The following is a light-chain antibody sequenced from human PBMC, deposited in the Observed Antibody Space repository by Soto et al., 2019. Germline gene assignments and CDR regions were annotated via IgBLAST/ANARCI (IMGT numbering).Light chain of an antibody. J-gene: IGKJ1*01. CDR3: LQDFNYPLP. V-gene: IGKV1-6*01. CDR2: AAS. CDR1: QDIRND. Sequence: AIQMTQSPSSLSASVGDRVTITCRASQDIRNDLGWYQQKPGKTPKLLIFAASSLQSGVPSRFSGSGSGTDFTRTISSLRPEDFATYFCLQDFNYPLPFGQGTKVEIE.